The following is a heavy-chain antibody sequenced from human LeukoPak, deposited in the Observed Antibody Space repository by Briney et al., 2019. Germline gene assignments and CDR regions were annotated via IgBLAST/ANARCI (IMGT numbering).Heavy chain of an antibody. J-gene: IGHJ4*02. CDR3: ALVGDSSGYYHYFDY. V-gene: IGHV1-69*01. CDR1: GGTFSSYA. D-gene: IGHD3-22*01. Sequence: GASVKVSCKASGGTFSSYAISWVRQAPGQGLEWMGGIIPIFGTANYAQKFQGRVTITADESTSTAYMELSSLRSEDTAVYYCALVGDSSGYYHYFDYWGQGTLVIVSS. CDR2: IIPIFGTA.